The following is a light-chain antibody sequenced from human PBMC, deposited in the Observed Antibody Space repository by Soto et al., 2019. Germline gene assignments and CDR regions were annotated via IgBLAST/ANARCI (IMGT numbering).Light chain of an antibody. CDR3: QHYANWPLT. V-gene: IGKV3-15*01. CDR2: GAA. Sequence: EIVMTHSPDTLSVSPGERATLACRAKQSISSNLAWYLQKVGQAPRLLIYGAATRAPGISARFSGSGSVTEFTLTISSLQSEDFAVYYCQHYANWPLTFGGGTKVDIK. CDR1: QSISSN. J-gene: IGKJ4*01.